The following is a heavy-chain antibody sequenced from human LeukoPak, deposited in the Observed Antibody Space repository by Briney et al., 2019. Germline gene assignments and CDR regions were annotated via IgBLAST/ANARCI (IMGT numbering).Heavy chain of an antibody. V-gene: IGHV1-24*01. CDR2: FDPEDGET. J-gene: IGHJ4*02. Sequence: ASVKVSCKVSGYTLTELSMHWVRQAPGKGLEWMGGFDPEDGETIYAQKFQGRVTMTEDPSTDTAYMELSSLRSEDTAVYYCATAGPRLYYFDYWGQGTLVTVSS. CDR1: GYTLTELS. CDR3: ATAGPRLYYFDY.